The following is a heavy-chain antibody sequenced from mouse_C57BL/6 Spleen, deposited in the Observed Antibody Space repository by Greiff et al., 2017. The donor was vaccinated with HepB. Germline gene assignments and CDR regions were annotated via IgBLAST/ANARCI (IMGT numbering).Heavy chain of an antibody. D-gene: IGHD1-1*01. CDR3: ARSFITSVVASPFAY. Sequence: QVQLKQSGAELVRPGTSVKVSCKASGYAFTNYLIEWVKQRPGQGLEWIGVINPGSGGTNHNEKFKGKATLTADRSSSTAYMQLSSLTSEDSAVYFCARSFITSVVASPFAYWGQGTLFTVSA. CDR2: INPGSGGT. J-gene: IGHJ3*01. CDR1: GYAFTNYL. V-gene: IGHV1-54*01.